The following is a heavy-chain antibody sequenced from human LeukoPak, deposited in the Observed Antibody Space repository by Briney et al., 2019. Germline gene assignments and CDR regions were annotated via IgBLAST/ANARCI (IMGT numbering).Heavy chain of an antibody. Sequence: SETLSLTCTVSGGSISGYYWSWIRQHPGKGLEWIGYIYYSGSTNYNPSLKSRVTISVDTSKNQFSLRLTSVTAADTAVYYCARGVDYYYYGMDVWGQGTTVTVSS. V-gene: IGHV4-59*12. CDR1: GGSISGYY. CDR2: IYYSGST. D-gene: IGHD3-10*01. J-gene: IGHJ6*02. CDR3: ARGVDYYYYGMDV.